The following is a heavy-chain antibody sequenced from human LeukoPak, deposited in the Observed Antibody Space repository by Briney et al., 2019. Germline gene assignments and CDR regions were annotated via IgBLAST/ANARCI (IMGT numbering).Heavy chain of an antibody. J-gene: IGHJ6*02. CDR3: ARDRGAGSGYYYYGMDV. Sequence: GGSLLLSCEASGLPVSSNYMSGVRRAPGKGLGGVSVIYSGGSTYYADSVKGRFTISRHNSKNTLYLQMNSLRAEDTAVYYCARDRGAGSGYYYYGMDVWGQGTTVTVSS. CDR1: GLPVSSNY. D-gene: IGHD3-10*01. V-gene: IGHV3-53*04. CDR2: IYSGGST.